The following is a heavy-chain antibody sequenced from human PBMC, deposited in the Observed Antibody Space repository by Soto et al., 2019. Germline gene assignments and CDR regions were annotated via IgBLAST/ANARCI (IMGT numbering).Heavy chain of an antibody. CDR1: GYSFTSYW. D-gene: IGHD1-1*01. J-gene: IGHJ4*02. V-gene: IGHV5-10-1*01. CDR2: IDPSDSYT. Sequence: PGESLKISCKGSGYSFTSYWISWVRQMPGKGLEWMGRIDPSDSYTNYSPSFQGHVTISADKSISTAYLQWSSLKASDTAMYYCARIRPGGTSAYYFDYWGQATLVTVSS. CDR3: ARIRPGGTSAYYFDY.